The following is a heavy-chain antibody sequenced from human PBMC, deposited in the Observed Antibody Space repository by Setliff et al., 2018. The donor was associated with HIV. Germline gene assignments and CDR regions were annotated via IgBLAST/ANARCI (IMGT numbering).Heavy chain of an antibody. V-gene: IGHV1-2*02. CDR3: ARLGSGWSDSYYYAMDV. J-gene: IGHJ6*02. CDR2: INSDSGGT. D-gene: IGHD6-19*01. Sequence: ASVKVSCKASGYTFSDYYMHWVRQAPGQGLEWMGWINSDSGGTNYAQRFQGRITMTRDTSTNTVYMELNKLRSDDTAAYFCARLGSGWSDSYYYAMDVWGQGTTVTVSS. CDR1: GYTFSDYY.